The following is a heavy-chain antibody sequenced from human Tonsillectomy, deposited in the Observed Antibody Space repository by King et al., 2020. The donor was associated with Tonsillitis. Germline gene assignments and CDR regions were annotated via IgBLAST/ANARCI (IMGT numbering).Heavy chain of an antibody. J-gene: IGHJ6*02. Sequence: VQLVESGGGLVQPGRSLRLSCAASGFIFDEYAMHWVRQVPGKGLEWVSGISWNSGRIGYADSVKGRFTISRDNGKSSLYLQMNSLRAEDTALYYCAKDSEPYYYKYGMDGWGQGTTVTVSS. CDR1: GFIFDEYA. CDR3: AKDSEPYYYKYGMDG. CDR2: ISWNSGRI. V-gene: IGHV3-9*01.